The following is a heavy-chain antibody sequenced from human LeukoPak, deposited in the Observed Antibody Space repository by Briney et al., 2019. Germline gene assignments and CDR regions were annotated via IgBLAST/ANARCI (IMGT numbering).Heavy chain of an antibody. D-gene: IGHD2-15*01. Sequence: GGSLRLSRAASGFTFSSFWMHWVRQAPGKGLVWVSRINSDGSSTTYADSVKGRFTISRDNAKNTLYLQMNSLRAEDTAVYHCASGYCSGGSCHTTNSPFDYWGQGTLVSVSS. CDR2: INSDGSST. CDR1: GFTFSSFW. CDR3: ASGYCSGGSCHTTNSPFDY. J-gene: IGHJ4*02. V-gene: IGHV3-74*01.